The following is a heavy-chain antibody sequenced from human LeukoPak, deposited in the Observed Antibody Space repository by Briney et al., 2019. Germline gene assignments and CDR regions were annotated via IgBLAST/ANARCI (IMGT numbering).Heavy chain of an antibody. CDR2: ISGSGRST. Sequence: TGRSLRLACAASGFTFSSYAMSWVRQAPGKGLDWVSVISGSGRSTDYADSVKGRFTISRDNSKNTLYLQMNSLRAEDTAVYYCAKEALVGGTSLDGYYFYGMDVWGQGTTVTVSS. CDR1: GFTFSSYA. V-gene: IGHV3-23*01. J-gene: IGHJ6*02. CDR3: AKEALVGGTSLDGYYFYGMDV. D-gene: IGHD1-26*01.